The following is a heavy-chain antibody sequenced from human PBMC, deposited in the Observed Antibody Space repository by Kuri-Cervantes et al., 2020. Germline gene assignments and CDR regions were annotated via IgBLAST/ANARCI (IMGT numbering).Heavy chain of an antibody. D-gene: IGHD6-19*01. Sequence: SVKVSCKASGGTFSSYTISWVRQASGQGLEWMGGIIPIFGTANYVQKFQGRVTIIADKSTSTAYMEVSSPRSEDTAVYYCARAPTVAGYFDYWGQGTLVTVSS. CDR3: ARAPTVAGYFDY. V-gene: IGHV1-69*06. J-gene: IGHJ4*02. CDR1: GGTFSSYT. CDR2: IIPIFGTA.